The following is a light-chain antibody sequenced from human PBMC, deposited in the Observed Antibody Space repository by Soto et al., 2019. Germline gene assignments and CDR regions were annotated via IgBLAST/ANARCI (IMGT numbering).Light chain of an antibody. CDR2: EVV. V-gene: IGLV2-8*01. CDR1: KNDIGVYDF. CDR3: KSYAGSNTYV. J-gene: IGLJ1*01. Sequence: QSVLTQPPCASGSPGQSVTISCTGTKNDIGVYDFVSWYQHHPGKAPRLIIYEVVQRPSGVPDRFSGSKSGNTASLTVSGLQAADEADYFCKSYAGSNTYVFGNGTKVTVL.